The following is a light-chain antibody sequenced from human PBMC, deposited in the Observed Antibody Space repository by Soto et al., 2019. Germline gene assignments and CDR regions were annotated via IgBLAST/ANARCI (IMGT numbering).Light chain of an antibody. V-gene: IGKV3-11*01. J-gene: IGKJ5*01. CDR1: QSVSSY. CDR2: DAS. CDR3: QQRSNWVT. Sequence: EIVLTQSPATLSLSPGDRATLSCRASQSVSSYFAWYQQKPGQAPGLLIYDASNRATGIPARFSGSGSGTDFTLTISSLEPEDFAVYYCQQRSNWVTFGQGTRLEIK.